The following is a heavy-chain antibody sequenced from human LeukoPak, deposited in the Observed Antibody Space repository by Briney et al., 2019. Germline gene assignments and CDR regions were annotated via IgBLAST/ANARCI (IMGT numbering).Heavy chain of an antibody. Sequence: SETLSLTCAVYGGSFSGHYWSWIRQPPGKGLEWIGEINHSGSTNYNPSLKSRVTISVDTSKNQFSLKLSSVTAADTAVYYCAGILSSTSSVDYWGQGTLVTVSS. CDR1: GGSFSGHY. J-gene: IGHJ4*02. CDR2: INHSGST. CDR3: AGILSSTSSVDY. D-gene: IGHD2-2*01. V-gene: IGHV4-34*01.